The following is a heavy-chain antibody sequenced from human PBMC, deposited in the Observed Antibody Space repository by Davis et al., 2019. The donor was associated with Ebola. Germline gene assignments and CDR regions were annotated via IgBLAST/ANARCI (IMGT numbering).Heavy chain of an antibody. CDR2: INIDGTSP. CDR1: GFTFAPFG. D-gene: IGHD4-23*01. V-gene: IGHV3-74*01. J-gene: IGHJ4*02. Sequence: GESPILPCATSGFTFAPFGMHCVRQAPGTGLELVPRINIDGTSPNHTDVVRVRFTVSRDNAKNTLYLQMNSLRVEDTSVYFCARGGAVAPDWGPGTLVTVSS. CDR3: ARGGAVAPD.